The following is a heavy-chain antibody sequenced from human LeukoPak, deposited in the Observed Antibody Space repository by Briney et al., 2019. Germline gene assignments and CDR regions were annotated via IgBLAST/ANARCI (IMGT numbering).Heavy chain of an antibody. D-gene: IGHD6-13*01. CDR2: IYSTGST. CDR1: GGSISSYY. Sequence: SSETLSLTCTVSGGSISSYYWSWIRQPAGKGLEWIGRIYSTGSTNYNPSLKSRVTMSVDTSKNQFSLRLRSVTAADTAVYYCARQIASAGTAGFDFWGQGALVTVSS. V-gene: IGHV4-4*07. CDR3: ARQIASAGTAGFDF. J-gene: IGHJ4*02.